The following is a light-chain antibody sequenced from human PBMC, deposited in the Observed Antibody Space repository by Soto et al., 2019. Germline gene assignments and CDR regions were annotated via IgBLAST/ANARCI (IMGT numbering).Light chain of an antibody. J-gene: IGLJ1*01. CDR3: QVWDIMTDNHV. CDR1: NIGDKR. Sequence: SYELTQPPSVSVAPEKTTTITCGGNNIGDKRVHWYRQKSGQAPVLLISYDSDRPSGIPERFSGSNSGNTATLTIIRVEAGDEADYYCQVWDIMTDNHVFGGGTKLTVL. V-gene: IGLV3-21*04. CDR2: YDS.